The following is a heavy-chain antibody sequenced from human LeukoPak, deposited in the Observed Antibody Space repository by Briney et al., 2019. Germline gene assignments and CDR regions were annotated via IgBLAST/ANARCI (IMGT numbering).Heavy chain of an antibody. J-gene: IGHJ4*02. V-gene: IGHV4-4*02. CDR3: ARAFLVGYSPEEYFFDY. CDR2: IHHSGTT. Sequence: SETLSLTCTVSGGSISSSNWWGWVRQPPGKGLECIGEIHHSGTTNYHPSLKSRVTISVDKSKNEFSLKLNSVTAADTAVYYCARAFLVGYSPEEYFFDYWGQGTLVTVSS. D-gene: IGHD2-15*01. CDR1: GGSISSSNW.